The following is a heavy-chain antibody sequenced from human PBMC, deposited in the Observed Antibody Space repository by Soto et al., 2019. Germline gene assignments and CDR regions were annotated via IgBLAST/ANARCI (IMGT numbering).Heavy chain of an antibody. CDR1: GFSVSISGVG. CDR3: AHRPTTTPTFDY. V-gene: IGHV2-5*02. Sequence: ESGPTLVNPTQTLTLTCTFSGFSVSISGVGVGWIRQPPGKALEWLALIYGDDDKRYSPSLKSRLTITKDTSKGQVVLTMTNMDPVDTATYYCAHRPTTTPTFDYRGQGTLVTVSS. CDR2: IYGDDDK. D-gene: IGHD4-17*01. J-gene: IGHJ4*02.